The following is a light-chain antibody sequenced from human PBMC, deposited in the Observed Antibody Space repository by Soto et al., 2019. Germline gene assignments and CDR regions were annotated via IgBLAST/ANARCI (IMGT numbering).Light chain of an antibody. CDR2: DDS. Sequence: SCELTQPPSVSVAPGQTASITWGGNVIGSISVHWYQQKPGQAPVLVVFDDSDRPSGIPERFSGSNSRNTATLTISRVEAGDEADYYCQVWDSSSDHVIFGGGTKVTVL. J-gene: IGLJ2*01. CDR3: QVWDSSSDHVI. V-gene: IGLV3-21*02. CDR1: VIGSIS.